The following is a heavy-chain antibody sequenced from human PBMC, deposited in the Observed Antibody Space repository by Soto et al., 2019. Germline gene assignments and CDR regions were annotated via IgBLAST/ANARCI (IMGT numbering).Heavy chain of an antibody. J-gene: IGHJ6*02. D-gene: IGHD2-15*01. CDR1: GFTFSNYA. Sequence: QVQLVESGGGVVQPGRSLRLSCAASGFTFSNYAMYWVRQAPGKGLEWVAVISYDGNNKYYADTVKGRVTISRDNSKNTLYLQMNSLSAEDTAVYYCGRAGGGGGTCYTLVGLRYGMDVWGQGTTVTVSS. CDR3: GRAGGGGGTCYTLVGLRYGMDV. CDR2: ISYDGNNK. V-gene: IGHV3-30-3*01.